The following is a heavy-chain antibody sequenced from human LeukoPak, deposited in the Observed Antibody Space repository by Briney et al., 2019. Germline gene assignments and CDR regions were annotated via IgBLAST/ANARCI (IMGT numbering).Heavy chain of an antibody. D-gene: IGHD4-23*01. Sequence: ASVKVSCKASGYTFTTYPVNWVRQAPGQGLEWMGWINAGKGNTKYSQKFQGRVTITRDTSASTAYMELSSLRSEDTAVYYCARGGYGGPSNYWGQGTLVTVSS. V-gene: IGHV1-3*01. J-gene: IGHJ4*02. CDR2: INAGKGNT. CDR1: GYTFTTYP. CDR3: ARGGYGGPSNY.